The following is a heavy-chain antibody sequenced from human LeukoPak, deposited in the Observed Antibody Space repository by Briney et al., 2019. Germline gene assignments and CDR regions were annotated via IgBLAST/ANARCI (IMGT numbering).Heavy chain of an antibody. Sequence: PGGSLRLSCAASGFTFSTYGKHWVRQAPGKGLEWVAVIRYDGNNKFYVDSVRGRFTISRDNSKNALYLQMNSLRAEDTAVYYCARAYYSDITDYPYIGYWGQGVLVTVSS. J-gene: IGHJ4*02. CDR2: IRYDGNNK. D-gene: IGHD3-22*01. CDR3: ARAYYSDITDYPYIGY. CDR1: GFTFSTYG. V-gene: IGHV3-33*01.